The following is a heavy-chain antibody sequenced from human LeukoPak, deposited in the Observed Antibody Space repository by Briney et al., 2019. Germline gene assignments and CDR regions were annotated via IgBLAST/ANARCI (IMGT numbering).Heavy chain of an antibody. CDR2: INHSGST. J-gene: IGHJ5*02. CDR1: GGSISSGSYY. Sequence: PSETLSLTCTVSGGSISSGSYYWSWIRQPAGKGLEWIGEINHSGSTNYNPSLKSRVTISVDTSKNQFSLKLSSVTAADTAVYYCARSFNLWGWFDPWGQGTLVTVSS. CDR3: ARSFNLWGWFDP. D-gene: IGHD7-27*01. V-gene: IGHV4-61*10.